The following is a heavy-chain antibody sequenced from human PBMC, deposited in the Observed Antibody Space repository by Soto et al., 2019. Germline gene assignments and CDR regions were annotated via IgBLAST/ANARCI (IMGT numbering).Heavy chain of an antibody. J-gene: IGHJ5*02. D-gene: IGHD6-13*01. CDR2: MNPNSGNT. CDR3: ARERSAAGTGGFGP. CDR1: GYTFTSYD. Sequence: QVQLVQSGAEVKKPGASVKVSCKASGYTFTSYDINWVRQATGQGLGWMGWMNPNSGNTGYAQKFQGRVTMTGNTSIRTAYMELSSLRSEVTAVYYWARERSAAGTGGFGPWGQGTLVTVSS. V-gene: IGHV1-8*01.